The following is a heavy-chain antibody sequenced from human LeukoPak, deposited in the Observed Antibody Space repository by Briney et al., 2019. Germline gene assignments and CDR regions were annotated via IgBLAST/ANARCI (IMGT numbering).Heavy chain of an antibody. CDR1: GFTFGFYW. J-gene: IGHJ2*01. Sequence: GGSLRLSCVASGFTFGFYWMAWVRQAPGKGLEWVANIKQDGSEKYYVDSARGRFTISRDNAKNSLYLQMNSLRAEDTAVYYCARRLWFKDYYFDVWGRGTLVTVSS. CDR2: IKQDGSEK. D-gene: IGHD2-21*01. CDR3: ARRLWFKDYYFDV. V-gene: IGHV3-7*02.